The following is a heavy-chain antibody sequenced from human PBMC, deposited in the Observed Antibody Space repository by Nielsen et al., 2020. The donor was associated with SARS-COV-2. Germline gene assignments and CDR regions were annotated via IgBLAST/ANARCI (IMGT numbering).Heavy chain of an antibody. V-gene: IGHV1-18*04. D-gene: IGHD2-8*01. CDR1: GYTFTSYG. CDR2: IGAYNGNT. Sequence: ASVKVSCKASGYTFTSYGISWVRQAPGQGLEWMGWIGAYNGNTNYAQKLQGRVTMTTDTSTSTAYMELRSLRSDDTAVYYCARDGCTNGVCPLVGWGQGTLVTVSS. J-gene: IGHJ4*02. CDR3: ARDGCTNGVCPLVG.